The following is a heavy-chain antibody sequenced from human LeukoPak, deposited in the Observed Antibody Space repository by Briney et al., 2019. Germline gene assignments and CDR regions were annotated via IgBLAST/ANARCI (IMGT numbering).Heavy chain of an antibody. Sequence: SETLSLTCTVSGGSVSSGSYYWRWIRQPPGKRLEWIGYIYYSGSTNYNPSLKSRVTISVDTSKNQFSLKLSSVTAADTAVYYCARDRRFRFDPWGQGTLVTVSS. CDR2: IYYSGST. CDR1: GGSVSSGSYY. CDR3: ARDRRFRFDP. J-gene: IGHJ5*02. V-gene: IGHV4-61*01.